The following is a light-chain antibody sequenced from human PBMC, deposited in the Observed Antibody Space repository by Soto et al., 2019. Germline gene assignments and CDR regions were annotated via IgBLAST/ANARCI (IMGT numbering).Light chain of an antibody. CDR3: QQLTSYFT. J-gene: IGKJ3*01. Sequence: IQLTQSPSSLSASVGDRVTITCRASQGIASYLAWYQQKPGKAPKLLIYAASSLQSGVPSRCRGSGSGTDFTLTITSLQLEDFATYYCQQLTSYFTFGPGTKVDI. CDR1: QGIASY. CDR2: AAS. V-gene: IGKV1-9*01.